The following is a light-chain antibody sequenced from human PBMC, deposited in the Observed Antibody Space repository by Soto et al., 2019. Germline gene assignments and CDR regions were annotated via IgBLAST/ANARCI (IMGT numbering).Light chain of an antibody. J-gene: IGKJ2*01. V-gene: IGKV1-39*01. Sequence: DIQMTQSPSSLSASVGDRVTITCRTSQNIRNYLNWYQQRPGKTPNLLVYAASNLRGGVPSRFSGSGAGTVFTHTISTLQPEDFATYYCQQIHCTSSYTFGQGTRVDIK. CDR1: QNIRNY. CDR3: QQIHCTSSYT. CDR2: AAS.